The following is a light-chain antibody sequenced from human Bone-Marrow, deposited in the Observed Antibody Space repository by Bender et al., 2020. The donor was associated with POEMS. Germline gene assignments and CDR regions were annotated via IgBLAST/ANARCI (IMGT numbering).Light chain of an antibody. J-gene: IGLJ3*02. Sequence: QSALTQPASVSGSPGQSITISCTGSRSDVGGYNYVSWYQQYPGKAPKLMIYDVGHRPSGVSYRFSGSKSGTSASLAISGLRSEDEADYYCSSWDDNLSGPGVFGGGTKLTVL. CDR2: DVG. V-gene: IGLV2-14*01. CDR3: SSWDDNLSGPGV. CDR1: RSDVGGYNY.